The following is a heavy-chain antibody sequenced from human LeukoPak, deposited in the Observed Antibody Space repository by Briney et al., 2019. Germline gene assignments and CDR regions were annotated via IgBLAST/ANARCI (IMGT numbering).Heavy chain of an antibody. CDR1: GFTFSRYS. CDR3: ARDSSSWTNMDV. J-gene: IGHJ6*03. D-gene: IGHD6-13*01. CDR2: ISHSGYDI. Sequence: GGSLRLSCVASGFTFSRYSMNWVRQAPGKGLEWVSSISHSGYDIYYADAVKGRFTISRDNAKNSLYLQMNSLRAEDTAVYYCARDSSSWTNMDVWGKGTTVTVSS. V-gene: IGHV3-21*01.